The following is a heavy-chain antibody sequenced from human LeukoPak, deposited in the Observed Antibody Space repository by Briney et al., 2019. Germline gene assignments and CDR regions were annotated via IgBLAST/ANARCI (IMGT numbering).Heavy chain of an antibody. V-gene: IGHV3-7*03. D-gene: IGHD6-19*01. CDR1: GFTFSSYW. CDR2: IKQDGSEK. J-gene: IGHJ4*02. CDR3: ARMQWLAVYFDY. Sequence: GGSPRLSCAASGFTFSSYWVSWVRQAPGKGLEWVANIKQDGSEKYYVDSVKGRFTISRDNAKNSLYLQMNSLRAEDTAVYYCARMQWLAVYFDYWGQGTLVTVSS.